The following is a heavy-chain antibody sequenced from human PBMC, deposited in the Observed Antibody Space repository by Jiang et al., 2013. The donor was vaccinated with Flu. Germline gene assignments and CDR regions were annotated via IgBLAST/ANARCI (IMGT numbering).Heavy chain of an antibody. D-gene: IGHD5-18*01. J-gene: IGHJ4*02. CDR3: ARTTRGYSYGFLGGSVPEFDY. CDR1: GYTFTGYY. Sequence: GAEVKKPGASVKVSCKASGYTFTGYYMHWVRQAPGQGLEWMGWINPNSGGTNYAQKFQGWVTMTRDTSISTAYMELSRLRSDDTAVYYCARTTRGYSYGFLGGSVPEFDYWGQGTLVTVSS. V-gene: IGHV1-2*04. CDR2: INPNSGGT.